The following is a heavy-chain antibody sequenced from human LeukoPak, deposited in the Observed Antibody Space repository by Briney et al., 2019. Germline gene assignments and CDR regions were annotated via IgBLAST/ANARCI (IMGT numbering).Heavy chain of an antibody. Sequence: SETLSLTCTVSGASISSYYWSWIRQPAGKGLEWIGRIYASGNTNYNPSLKSRVTMSVDTSKNQFSLKLSSVTAADTAVYYCARGPVVGATCRFDYWGQGTLVTVSS. D-gene: IGHD1-26*01. CDR2: IYASGNT. CDR3: ARGPVVGATCRFDY. V-gene: IGHV4-4*07. J-gene: IGHJ4*02. CDR1: GASISSYY.